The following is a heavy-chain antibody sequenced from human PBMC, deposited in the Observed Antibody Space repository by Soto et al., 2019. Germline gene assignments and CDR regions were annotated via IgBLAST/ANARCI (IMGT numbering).Heavy chain of an antibody. CDR3: ARSPEARWELPDVDY. D-gene: IGHD1-26*01. CDR2: ISAYNGNT. Sequence: ASVKVSCKASGYTFTSYGISWVRQAPGQGLEWMGWISAYNGNTNYAQKLQGRVTMTTDTSTSTAYMELRSLRSDDTAVYYCARSPEARWELPDVDYWGQGTLVTVSS. V-gene: IGHV1-18*01. CDR1: GYTFTSYG. J-gene: IGHJ4*02.